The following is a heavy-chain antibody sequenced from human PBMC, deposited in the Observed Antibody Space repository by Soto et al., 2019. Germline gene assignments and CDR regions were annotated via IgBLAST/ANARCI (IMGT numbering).Heavy chain of an antibody. D-gene: IGHD3-22*01. V-gene: IGHV3-21*01. Sequence: PGGSLRLSCAVSGFTFSSYSMNWVRQAPGKGLEWVSSIRSRRSYIDYADSVKCRFTITRDNAKNSLDLQMNSQRAEDTAVYYCATDPPAPYDSSGYPPPADYWGQGTLVTVSS. CDR1: GFTFSSYS. CDR3: ATDPPAPYDSSGYPPPADY. CDR2: IRSRRSYI. J-gene: IGHJ4*02.